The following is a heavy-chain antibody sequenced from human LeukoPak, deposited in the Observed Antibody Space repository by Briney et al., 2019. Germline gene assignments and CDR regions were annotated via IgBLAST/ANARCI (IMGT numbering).Heavy chain of an antibody. J-gene: IGHJ4*02. D-gene: IGHD4/OR15-4a*01. Sequence: PGGSLRLSCTVSGFTVSSNSMSWVRQAPGKGLEWVSFIYSDNTHYSDSVKGRFTISRDNSKNTLYLQMSSLRAGDTAVYYCARRAGAYSHPYDYWGQGTLVTVSS. CDR2: IYSDNT. V-gene: IGHV3-53*01. CDR1: GFTVSSNS. CDR3: ARRAGAYSHPYDY.